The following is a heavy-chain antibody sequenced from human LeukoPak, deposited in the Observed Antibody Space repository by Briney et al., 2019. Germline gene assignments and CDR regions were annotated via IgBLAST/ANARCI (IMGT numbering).Heavy chain of an antibody. CDR2: ISSSSSYI. V-gene: IGHV3-21*01. CDR1: GFTFSSYS. J-gene: IGHJ4*02. D-gene: IGHD6-13*01. CDR3: ARDRYLIGIAAAGTLDY. Sequence: GESLKISCAASGFTFSSYSMNLVRQAPGKGLEWVSSISSSSSYIYYADSVKGRFTISRDNAKNSLYLQMNSLRAEDTAVYYCARDRYLIGIAAAGTLDYWGQGTLVTVSS.